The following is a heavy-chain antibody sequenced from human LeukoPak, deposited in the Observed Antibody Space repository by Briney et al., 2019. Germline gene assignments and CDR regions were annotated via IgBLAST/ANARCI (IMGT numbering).Heavy chain of an antibody. D-gene: IGHD2-15*01. J-gene: IGHJ4*02. CDR3: AKSLLGRLRFHDY. Sequence: GGSLRLSCTASGFTFSSYWMSWVRQAPGKGLEWVANIKHDGSEKYYVDSVKGRFTISRDNAKNSLYLQMNSLRAEDTAVYYCAKSLLGRLRFHDYWGQGTLVTVSS. CDR2: IKHDGSEK. CDR1: GFTFSSYW. V-gene: IGHV3-7*03.